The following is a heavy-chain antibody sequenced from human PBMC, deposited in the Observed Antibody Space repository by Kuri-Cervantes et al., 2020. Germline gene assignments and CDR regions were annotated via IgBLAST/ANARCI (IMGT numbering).Heavy chain of an antibody. Sequence: GSLRLSCAVYGGPFSGYYWSWIRQPPGKGLEWIGEINHSGSTNYNPSLKSRVTISVDTSKNQFSLKLSSVTAADTAVYYCARGGKPTVTFYFDYWGQGTLVTVSS. CDR3: ARGGKPTVTFYFDY. D-gene: IGHD4-17*01. CDR2: INHSGST. CDR1: GGPFSGYY. J-gene: IGHJ4*02. V-gene: IGHV4-34*01.